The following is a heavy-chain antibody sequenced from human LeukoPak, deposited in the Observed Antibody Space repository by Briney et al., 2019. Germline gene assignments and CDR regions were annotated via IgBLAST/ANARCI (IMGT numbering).Heavy chain of an antibody. V-gene: IGHV3-30*18. CDR2: ISYDGSNK. CDR3: AKDRWGSSGYCDY. D-gene: IGHD3-22*01. Sequence: PGGSLRLSCAASGFTFSSYGMHWVRQAPGKGLEWVAVISYDGSNKYYADPVKGRFTISRDNSKNTLYLQMNSLRAEDTAVYYCAKDRWGSSGYCDYWGQGTLVTVSS. CDR1: GFTFSSYG. J-gene: IGHJ4*02.